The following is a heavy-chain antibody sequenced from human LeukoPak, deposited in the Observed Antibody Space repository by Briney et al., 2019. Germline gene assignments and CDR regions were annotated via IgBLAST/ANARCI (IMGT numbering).Heavy chain of an antibody. J-gene: IGHJ4*02. CDR1: GGSVSSDY. Sequence: SETLSLTCSVSGGSVSSDYWSWIRHSPGRGLEWLGYIYHPTTTNYNPSLKSRVSMSLDTSKNQFSLDLTSVTAADTAMYFCATGHSSGWFDFWGRGTLVTVSS. V-gene: IGHV4-59*02. CDR3: ATGHSSGWFDF. CDR2: IYHPTTT. D-gene: IGHD6-19*01.